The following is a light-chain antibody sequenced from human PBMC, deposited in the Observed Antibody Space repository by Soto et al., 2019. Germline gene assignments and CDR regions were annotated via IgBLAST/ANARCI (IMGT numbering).Light chain of an antibody. CDR2: NNN. CDR1: SSNIGSNT. V-gene: IGLV1-44*01. CDR3: AAWDDSLNGLV. Sequence: QAVVTQPPSASGTPGQRVTISCSGSSSNIGSNTVNWYQQLPGTPPKLLIYNNNQRPSGVPDRFSGSKSGTSASLAISGLQSEDEADYYCAAWDDSLNGLVFGTGTKLTVL. J-gene: IGLJ1*01.